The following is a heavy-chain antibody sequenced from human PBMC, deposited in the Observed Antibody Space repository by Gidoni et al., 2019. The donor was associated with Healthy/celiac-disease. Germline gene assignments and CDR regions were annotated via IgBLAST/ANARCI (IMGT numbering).Heavy chain of an antibody. Sequence: EVQLVESGGGLVQPGGSLRLSCAASGFTFSSYEMNWVRQAPGKGLEWVSYISSSGSTIYYADSVKGRFTISRDNAKNSLYLQMNSLRAEDTAVYYCARKGYCGGDCYSMFSYFDYWGQGTLVTVSS. D-gene: IGHD2-21*02. CDR2: ISSSGSTI. J-gene: IGHJ4*02. V-gene: IGHV3-48*03. CDR1: GFTFSSYE. CDR3: ARKGYCGGDCYSMFSYFDY.